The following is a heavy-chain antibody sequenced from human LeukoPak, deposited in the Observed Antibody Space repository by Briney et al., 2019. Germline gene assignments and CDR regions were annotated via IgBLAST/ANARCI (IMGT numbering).Heavy chain of an antibody. J-gene: IGHJ4*02. CDR3: ARGLVSFDY. D-gene: IGHD2-2*01. CDR2: IRYDGSSK. Sequence: GGSLRLSCAASGFTFSSYGMHWVRQAPGKGLEWVAFIRYDGSSKYYADPVKGRFTLSRDNSKNTLYLQMNSLRAEDTAVYYCARGLVSFDYWGQGTLVTVSS. CDR1: GFTFSSYG. V-gene: IGHV3-30*02.